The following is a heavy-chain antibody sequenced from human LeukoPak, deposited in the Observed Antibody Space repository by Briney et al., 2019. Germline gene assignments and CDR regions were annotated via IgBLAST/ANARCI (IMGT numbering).Heavy chain of an antibody. Sequence: ASVKVSCKASGYTFTNYAIRWVPQAPGKGLEWMGWVSGNNDITNYAQKFQGRVTMTTDTSTTTAYMELRSLRPDDTAVYYCARDGTSADDYWGQGTLVTVSS. CDR1: GYTFTNYA. CDR2: VSGNNDIT. D-gene: IGHD1-26*01. V-gene: IGHV1-18*01. CDR3: ARDGTSADDY. J-gene: IGHJ4*02.